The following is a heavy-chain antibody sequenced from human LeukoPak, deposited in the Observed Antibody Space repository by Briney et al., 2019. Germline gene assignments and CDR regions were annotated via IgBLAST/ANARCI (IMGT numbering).Heavy chain of an antibody. CDR3: ARVTMIVVVNWFDP. V-gene: IGHV4-34*01. CDR2: INHSGST. J-gene: IGHJ5*02. Sequence: SEALSLTCGVYGWTFRGYYWSWIRQPPGKGLEWIGEINHSGSTNYNPSLKSRVTISVDTSKNQFSLKLSSVTAADTAVYYCARVTMIVVVNWFDPWGQGTLVTVSS. D-gene: IGHD3-22*01. CDR1: GWTFRGYY.